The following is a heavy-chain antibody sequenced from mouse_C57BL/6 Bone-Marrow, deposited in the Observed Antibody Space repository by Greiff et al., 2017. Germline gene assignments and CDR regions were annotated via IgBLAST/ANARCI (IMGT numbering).Heavy chain of an antibody. CDR2: IDPSDSYT. J-gene: IGHJ2*01. CDR3: ASLITTLDY. D-gene: IGHD1-1*01. Sequence: QVQLQQPGAELVRPGTSVKLSCKASGYTFTSYWMHWVKQRPGQGLEWIGVIDPSDSYTNYNQKFKGKATLTVDTSSSTAYMQLSSLTSEDSAVYYFASLITTLDYWGQGTTLTVSS. CDR1: GYTFTSYW. V-gene: IGHV1-59*01.